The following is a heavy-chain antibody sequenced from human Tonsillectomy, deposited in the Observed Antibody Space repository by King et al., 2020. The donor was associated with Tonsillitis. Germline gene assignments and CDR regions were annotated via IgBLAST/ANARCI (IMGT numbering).Heavy chain of an antibody. V-gene: IGHV3-9*01. Sequence: VQLVESGGGLVQPGRSLRLSCTASGFTFDNYAMHWARQAPGKGLEWVSGISWNSGSIGYADSVKGRFTISRDNAKNSLYLQMNSLRPEDTALYYCAKGTYDLLTGNMDGWAKGPRSPSP. CDR3: AKGTYDLLTGNMDG. J-gene: IGHJ6*03. CDR2: ISWNSGSI. D-gene: IGHD3-9*01. CDR1: GFTFDNYA.